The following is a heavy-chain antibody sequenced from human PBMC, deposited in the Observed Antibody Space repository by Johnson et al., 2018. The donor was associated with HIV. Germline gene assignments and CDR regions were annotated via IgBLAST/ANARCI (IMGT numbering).Heavy chain of an antibody. J-gene: IGHJ3*02. D-gene: IGHD5-12*01. CDR3: AKEGRYVEGAFDI. V-gene: IGHV3-30*18. CDR2: ISYDGSNK. Sequence: QVQLVESGGGVVQPGRSLRLSCAASGFTFSSYGMHWVRQAPGKGLEWVAVISYDGSNKYYVDSVKGRFTISRDNSKNTLYLQMNSLRAEDTAVYYCAKEGRYVEGAFDIWGQGTMVTVSS. CDR1: GFTFSSYG.